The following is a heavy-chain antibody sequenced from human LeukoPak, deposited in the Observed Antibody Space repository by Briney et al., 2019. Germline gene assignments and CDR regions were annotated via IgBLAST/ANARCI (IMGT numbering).Heavy chain of an antibody. CDR2: INPRDGST. J-gene: IGHJ4*02. CDR1: GYTFTSYY. Sequence: ASVTVSCKASGYTFTSYYMHWVRQAPGQGLEWMGIINPRDGSTSYAQKFQGRVTVTRDTSTSTVHMELSGLRSEDTAVYYCARDQEAFDYWGQGTLVTVSS. CDR3: ARDQEAFDY. V-gene: IGHV1-46*01.